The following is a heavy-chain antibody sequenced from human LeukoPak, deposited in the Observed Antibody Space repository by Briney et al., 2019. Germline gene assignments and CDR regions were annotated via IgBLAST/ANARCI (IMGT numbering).Heavy chain of an antibody. V-gene: IGHV3-74*01. CDR2: INTDGRNT. CDR1: GFTFSTYW. Sequence: GESLRLSCAASGFTFSTYWMYWVRQAPGKGLVWVSRINTDGRNTGYADSVKGRFTISRDNAKNTLYLQMTILTAEDTAVYYCARVGKSGSYYYFDYWGQGTLVIVSS. CDR3: ARVGKSGSYYYFDY. D-gene: IGHD1-26*01. J-gene: IGHJ4*02.